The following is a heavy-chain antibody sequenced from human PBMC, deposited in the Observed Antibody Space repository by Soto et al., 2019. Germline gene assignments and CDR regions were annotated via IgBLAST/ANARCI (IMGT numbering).Heavy chain of an antibody. V-gene: IGHV1-18*01. CDR1: GYTFTSYG. D-gene: IGHD4-17*01. J-gene: IGHJ4*02. CDR3: ARDRPRLTTVTTGFDY. Sequence: QVQLVQSGAEVKKPGASVKVSCKASGYTFTSYGIIWVRQAPGQGLEWMGWISAYNGNTNYAQKLQGRVNMTTDTSTSTAYMELRSLRSDDTAVYYCARDRPRLTTVTTGFDYWGQGTLVTVSS. CDR2: ISAYNGNT.